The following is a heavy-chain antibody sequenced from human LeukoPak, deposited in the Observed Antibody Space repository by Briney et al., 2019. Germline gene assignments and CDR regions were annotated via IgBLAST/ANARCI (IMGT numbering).Heavy chain of an antibody. V-gene: IGHV4-59*08. CDR2: IYYSGST. D-gene: IGHD3-9*01. CDR1: GVSISNYY. CDR3: ARHVHDLRYFDWVHDFDI. Sequence: SEALSFTCTVSGVSISNYYWSWIRQPPGNGLKWIVYIYYSGSTNSNPFLNSRVTISVDTSRNQFSQQLRSMTAANAAVYYSARHVHDLRYFDWVHDFDIWGQGTMVTVSS. J-gene: IGHJ3*02.